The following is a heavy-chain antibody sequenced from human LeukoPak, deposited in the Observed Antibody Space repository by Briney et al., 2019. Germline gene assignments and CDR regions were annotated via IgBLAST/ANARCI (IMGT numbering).Heavy chain of an antibody. D-gene: IGHD3-22*01. Sequence: GGSLRLSCAASGFPFTSHWLSWFRQSPGRGLEWVAHINSDGSEKNYVDSVKGRFTISRDNARNSLYLQMNSLRAEDTALYYCAKDTSRYYYDSSFDYWGQGTLVTVSS. J-gene: IGHJ4*02. CDR1: GFPFTSHW. CDR2: INSDGSEK. V-gene: IGHV3-7*03. CDR3: AKDTSRYYYDSSFDY.